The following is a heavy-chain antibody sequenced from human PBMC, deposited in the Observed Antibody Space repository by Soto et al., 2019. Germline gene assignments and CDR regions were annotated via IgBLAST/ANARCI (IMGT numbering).Heavy chain of an antibody. CDR1: GFTFSSYG. J-gene: IGHJ4*02. D-gene: IGHD3-3*01. V-gene: IGHV3-33*06. CDR2: IWYDGSSK. CDR3: AKPSYDFWSGYYHPFDG. Sequence: QVKLVESGGGVVQPGRSLRLSCAVSGFTFSSYGMHWVRQAPGKGLEWVALIWYDGSSKFYADSVKRRFTIPRKNSKNTRSLEMSSLRAEDTAMYYCAKPSYDFWSGYYHPFDGWGQGTLVTVSS.